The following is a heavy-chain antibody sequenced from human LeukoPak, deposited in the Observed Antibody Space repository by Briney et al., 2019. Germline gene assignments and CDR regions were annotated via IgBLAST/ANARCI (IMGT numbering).Heavy chain of an antibody. CDR1: GGSISSGDYY. D-gene: IGHD4-23*01. Sequence: RPSETLSLTCTVSGGSISSGDYYWSWIRQPPGKGLEWIGYIYYSGSTYYNPSLKSRVTISVDTSKNQFSLKLSSVTAADTAVYYCVATVVTPGLPSTPDRIDYWGQGTLVTVSS. V-gene: IGHV4-30-4*01. J-gene: IGHJ4*02. CDR3: VATVVTPGLPSTPDRIDY. CDR2: IYYSGST.